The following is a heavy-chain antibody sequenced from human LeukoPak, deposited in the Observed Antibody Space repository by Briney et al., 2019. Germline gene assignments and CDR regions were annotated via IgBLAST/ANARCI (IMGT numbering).Heavy chain of an antibody. Sequence: GASVKVSCKASGYTFSTYTIHWVRQAPGQRLEWMGWINAGNGNTKYSQKSQGRVTITRDTSASTAYMELSSLRSEDTAMYYCARDLGLSSGYAYYYYGMDVWGQGTTVIVSS. J-gene: IGHJ6*02. CDR2: INAGNGNT. V-gene: IGHV1-3*01. CDR3: ARDLGLSSGYAYYYYGMDV. D-gene: IGHD3-22*01. CDR1: GYTFSTYT.